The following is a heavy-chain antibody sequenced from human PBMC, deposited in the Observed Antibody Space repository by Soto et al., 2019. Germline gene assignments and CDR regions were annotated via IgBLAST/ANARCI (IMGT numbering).Heavy chain of an antibody. D-gene: IGHD6-19*01. CDR2: IIPIFGTA. CDR1: GGAFSSYA. J-gene: IGHJ3*02. CDR3: ARYYSQWLVPYAFDI. V-gene: IGHV1-69*13. Sequence: SVKVSCKASGGAFSSYAISWVRQAPGQGLEWMGGIIPIFGTANYAQKFQGRVTITADESTSTAYMELSSLRSEDTAVYYCARYYSQWLVPYAFDIWGQGTMVTVSS.